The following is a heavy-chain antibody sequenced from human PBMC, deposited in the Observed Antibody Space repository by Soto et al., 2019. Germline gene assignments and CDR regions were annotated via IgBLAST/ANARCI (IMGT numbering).Heavy chain of an antibody. V-gene: IGHV4-34*01. CDR2: IHHSGTT. CDR3: ASPKIAFYNWFDP. Sequence: GSLRLSCEASGFTFSNAWMSWIRQAPGKGLEWIGRIHHSGTTNYNPSLKSRVTISVDTSKNQFSLKLSSVTAADTAVYYCASPKIAFYNWFDPWGQGTLVTVSS. CDR1: GFTFSNAW. D-gene: IGHD3-3*02. J-gene: IGHJ5*02.